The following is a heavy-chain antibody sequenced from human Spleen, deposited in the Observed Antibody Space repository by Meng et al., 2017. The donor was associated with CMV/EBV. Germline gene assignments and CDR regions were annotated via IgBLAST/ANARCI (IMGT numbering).Heavy chain of an antibody. J-gene: IGHJ5*02. Sequence: GGSLRLSCKGSGYSFTSYWIGWVRQMPGKGLEWMGIIYPGDSDTRYSPSFQGQVTISADKSISTAYLQWSSLKASDTAMYYCARSPRRYDFWSGYCNWFDPWGQGTLVTVSS. CDR1: GYSFTSYW. CDR3: ARSPRRYDFWSGYCNWFDP. D-gene: IGHD3-3*01. CDR2: IYPGDSDT. V-gene: IGHV5-51*01.